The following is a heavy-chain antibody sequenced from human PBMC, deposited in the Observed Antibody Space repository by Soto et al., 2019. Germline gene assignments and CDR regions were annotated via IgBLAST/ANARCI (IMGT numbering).Heavy chain of an antibody. CDR3: ARAQGNYDFWSGYHYLDRLDP. CDR2: IFSNDEK. V-gene: IGHV2-26*01. D-gene: IGHD3-3*01. CDR1: GFSLSNARMG. Sequence: SGPTLVNPTETLTLTCTVSGFSLSNARMGVSWIRQPPGKALEWLAHIFSNDEKSYSTSLKSRLTISKDTSKSQVVLTMTNMDPVDTATYYCARAQGNYDFWSGYHYLDRLDPWGQGTLVLVSS. J-gene: IGHJ5*02.